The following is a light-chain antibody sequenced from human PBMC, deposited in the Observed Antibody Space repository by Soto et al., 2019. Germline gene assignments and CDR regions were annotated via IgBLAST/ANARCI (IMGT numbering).Light chain of an antibody. CDR2: EVT. Sequence: QSVLTQPASVSGSPGQSITISCTGTSSDVGGYNYVYWYQQHPGKAPKLIIYEVTNRPSGVSNRFSGSKSGNTASLTISWLQAEDEADYYCNSYTTTSSWVFGGGTKLTVL. CDR1: SSDVGGYNY. CDR3: NSYTTTSSWV. J-gene: IGLJ3*02. V-gene: IGLV2-14*01.